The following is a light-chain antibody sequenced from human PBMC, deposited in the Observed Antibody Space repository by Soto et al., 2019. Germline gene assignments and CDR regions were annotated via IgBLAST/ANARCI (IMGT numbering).Light chain of an antibody. CDR3: SSYTSSSTYV. CDR1: SSDVGYYNY. CDR2: DVR. V-gene: IGLV2-14*03. J-gene: IGLJ1*01. Sequence: QSVLTQPASVSGSPGQSITISCTGTSSDVGYYNYVSWYQQHPGKAPKLMIYDVRNRPSGVSNRFSGSKSGNTASLTISGLQAEDEADYYCSSYTSSSTYVFGTGPKVTVL.